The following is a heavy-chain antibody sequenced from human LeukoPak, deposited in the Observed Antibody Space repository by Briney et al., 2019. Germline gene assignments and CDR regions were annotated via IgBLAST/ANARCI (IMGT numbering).Heavy chain of an antibody. D-gene: IGHD2-2*01. J-gene: IGHJ4*02. V-gene: IGHV1-8*02. Sequence: ASVKVSCKASGYTFTSYDINWVRQATGQGLEWMGWMNPNSGNTGYAQKLQGRVTMTTDTSTSTAYMELRSLRSDDTAVYYCARDGVVVPAATGFDYWGQGTLVTVSS. CDR2: MNPNSGNT. CDR1: GYTFTSYD. CDR3: ARDGVVVPAATGFDY.